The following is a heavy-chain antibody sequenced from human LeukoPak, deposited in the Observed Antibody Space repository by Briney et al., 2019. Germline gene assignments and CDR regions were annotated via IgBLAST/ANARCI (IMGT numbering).Heavy chain of an antibody. V-gene: IGHV4-59*08. D-gene: IGHD3-22*01. CDR2: IYYSGST. CDR3: ARRGAPYYYDSSGTGGFDI. J-gene: IGHJ3*02. Sequence: PSETLSLTCTVSGGSISSYYWSWFRQPPGKGLEWIGYIYYSGSTNYNPSLKSRVTISVDTSKNQFSLKLSSVTAADTAVYYCARRGAPYYYDSSGTGGFDIWGQGTMVTVSS. CDR1: GGSISSYY.